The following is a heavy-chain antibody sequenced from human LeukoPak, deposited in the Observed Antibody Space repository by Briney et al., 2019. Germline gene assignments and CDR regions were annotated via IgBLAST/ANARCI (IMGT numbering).Heavy chain of an antibody. Sequence: GGSLRLSCAASGFTFSNYAMSWLRQAPGKGLEWVSAISGSGDKTHYADSVKGRFTISRDNSKNTLYLQMNNLRAEDTAIYYCANRNYYLDYWGQGTLVTVSS. V-gene: IGHV3-23*01. CDR2: ISGSGDKT. CDR3: ANRNYYLDY. J-gene: IGHJ4*02. CDR1: GFTFSNYA. D-gene: IGHD3-10*01.